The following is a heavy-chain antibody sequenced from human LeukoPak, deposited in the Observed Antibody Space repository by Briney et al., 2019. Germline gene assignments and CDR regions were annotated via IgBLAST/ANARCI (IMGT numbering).Heavy chain of an antibody. D-gene: IGHD6-13*01. CDR1: GGSIRSSSYY. J-gene: IGHJ6*03. V-gene: IGHV4-39*01. CDR2: IFYTGSP. CDR3: ARQAGTFYFYYFMDV. Sequence: PSETLSLTCTVSGGSIRSSSYYWGWIRQPPGKGLEWMGSIFYTGSPYYNPSLKSRVTISVDTSKNQFSLKVSSVTAADMAVYYCARQAGTFYFYYFMDVWGKGTAVTISS.